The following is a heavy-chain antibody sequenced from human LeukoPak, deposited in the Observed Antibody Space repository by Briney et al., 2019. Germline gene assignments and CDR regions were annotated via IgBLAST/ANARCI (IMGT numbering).Heavy chain of an antibody. CDR3: AREITYYYDSSGYLTFDY. V-gene: IGHV4-61*02. CDR1: GGSISSGDYY. J-gene: IGHJ4*02. CDR2: IYTSGST. D-gene: IGHD3-22*01. Sequence: PSETLSLTCTVSGGSISSGDYYWSWIRQPAGKGLEWIGRIYTSGSTNYNPSLKSRVTMSVDTSKNQFSLKLSSVTAADTAVYYCAREITYYYDSSGYLTFDYWGQGTLVTVSS.